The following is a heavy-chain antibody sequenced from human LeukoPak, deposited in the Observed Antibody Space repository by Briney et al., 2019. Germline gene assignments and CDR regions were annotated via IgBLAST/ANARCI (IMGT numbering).Heavy chain of an antibody. Sequence: GGSLRLSCAASGFTVITNDMTWVRQAPGKGLEWVSVLHSDGNTKYADSVQGRFTISRDNSKNTLYFEMNSLSPDDTAVYYCARGVEPLAANTLAYWGQGTLVTVSS. CDR2: LHSDGNT. CDR1: GFTVITND. J-gene: IGHJ4*02. D-gene: IGHD1-14*01. CDR3: ARGVEPLAANTLAY. V-gene: IGHV3-53*01.